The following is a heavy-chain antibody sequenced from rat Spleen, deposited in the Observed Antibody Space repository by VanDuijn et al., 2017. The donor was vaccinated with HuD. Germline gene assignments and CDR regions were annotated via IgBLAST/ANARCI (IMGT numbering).Heavy chain of an antibody. CDR3: TRENWKRDY. CDR1: GFTFSSNW. Sequence: EVQLVESGGGLVQPGRSLKLSCAASGFTFSSNWLNWIRQAPGKGLEWVASITNTGGSTYYPDSVKGRFTISRDNAKSTLYLQMNSLRSEDKATYYLTRENWKRDYWGQGVMVTVSS. CDR2: ITNTGGST. D-gene: IGHD4-2*01. V-gene: IGHV5-31*01. J-gene: IGHJ2*01.